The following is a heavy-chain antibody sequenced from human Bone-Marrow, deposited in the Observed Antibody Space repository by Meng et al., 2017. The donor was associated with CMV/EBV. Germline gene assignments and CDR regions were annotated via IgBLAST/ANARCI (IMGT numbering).Heavy chain of an antibody. CDR2: IIRILGIA. Sequence: SVKVSCKASGYTITGYYMHWLRQAPAQGLEWMGRIIRILGIANYAQKFQGRVTITANKSTSTAYIVLSSLRYEDTAVYYCAELTMIEDYYGMDVWGQGTTVTVSS. V-gene: IGHV1-69*02. D-gene: IGHD3-22*01. CDR1: GYTITGYY. CDR3: AELTMIEDYYGMDV. J-gene: IGHJ6*02.